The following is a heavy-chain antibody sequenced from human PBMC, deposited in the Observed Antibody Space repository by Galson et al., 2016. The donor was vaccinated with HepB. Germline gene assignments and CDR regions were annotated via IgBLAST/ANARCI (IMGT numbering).Heavy chain of an antibody. J-gene: IGHJ4*02. D-gene: IGHD2-15*01. V-gene: IGHV3-74*01. Sequence: SLRLSCATSGFTYSTYWMHWVRQTPGKGLVWVSLINSDGSDTIYADSVKGRFTIPRDNAKNTLYLQMNSLRVEDTAVYYCARGRLPTSYRGLAYWGQGTLVTVSS. CDR3: ARGRLPTSYRGLAY. CDR1: GFTYSTYW. CDR2: INSDGSDT.